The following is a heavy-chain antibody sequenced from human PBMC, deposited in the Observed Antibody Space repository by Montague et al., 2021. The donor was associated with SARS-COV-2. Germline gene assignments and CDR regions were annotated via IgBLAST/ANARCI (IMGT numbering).Heavy chain of an antibody. CDR1: GYSFTSYW. D-gene: IGHD3-10*01. J-gene: IGHJ4*02. V-gene: IGHV5-10-1*01. Sequence: QSGAEVKKPGESLRISCKGSGYSFTSYWISWVRQMPGKGLEWMGRIDPSDSYTNYSPSLQGHVTISADKSISTAYLQWSSLKASDTAMYYCARHRAYYGSGSPPIIDYWGQGTLATVSS. CDR2: IDPSDSYT. CDR3: ARHRAYYGSGSPPIIDY.